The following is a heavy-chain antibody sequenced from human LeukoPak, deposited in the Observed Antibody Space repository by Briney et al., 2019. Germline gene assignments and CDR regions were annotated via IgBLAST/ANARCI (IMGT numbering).Heavy chain of an antibody. Sequence: GGSLRLSCAASGFTFSSYAMTWVRQASGKGLEWVSGISGSDGTTYYTDSVKGRFTISRDNSKNTLYLQMNSLRAEDTAVYYCAKTRSMLVRGVMDYWGQGTLVTVSS. J-gene: IGHJ4*02. V-gene: IGHV3-23*01. CDR1: GFTFSSYA. CDR3: AKTRSMLVRGVMDY. CDR2: ISGSDGTT. D-gene: IGHD3-10*01.